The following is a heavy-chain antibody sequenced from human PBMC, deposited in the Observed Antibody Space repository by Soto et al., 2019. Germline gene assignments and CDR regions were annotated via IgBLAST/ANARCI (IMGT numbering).Heavy chain of an antibody. V-gene: IGHV4-34*01. Sequence: SETLSLTCAVSGGSLSNYYWSWIRQPPGKGLEWIGEIYHSGSTNYNPSLKSRVTISVDTSKNQFYLKLSSVTAADTAVYYCGVQYDYWGQGTLVTVSS. J-gene: IGHJ4*02. CDR3: GVQYDY. CDR2: IYHSGST. CDR1: GGSLSNYY.